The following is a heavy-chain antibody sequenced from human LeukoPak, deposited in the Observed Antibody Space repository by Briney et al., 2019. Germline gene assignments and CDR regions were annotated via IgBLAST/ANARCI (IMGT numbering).Heavy chain of an antibody. CDR3: ARAALYSSTSYSLRDDAFDF. CDR2: INLKSGGT. J-gene: IGHJ3*01. D-gene: IGHD6-13*01. CDR1: GYTFTDSF. V-gene: IGHV1-2*02. Sequence: ASVKVSCKASGYTFTDSFMHWVRQAPGQGLEWMGWINLKSGGTNHAQKFQGRVTMTRDTSISTAYMEPNSLTSDDTAVYFCARAALYSSTSYSLRDDAFDFWGQGTMVAVSS.